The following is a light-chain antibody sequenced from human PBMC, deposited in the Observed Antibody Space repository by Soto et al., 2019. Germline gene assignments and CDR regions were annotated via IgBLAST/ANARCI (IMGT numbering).Light chain of an antibody. CDR3: QQSYSTHT. CDR2: AAS. Sequence: DIQMTQSPSSLSASVGDRVTITCRASQSISSYLNWYQQKPGKAPKLLIYAASSLQSGVPSRFSGSGSGTDFTLTISSLQPEEFATYYCQQSYSTHTFGGGTKVEIK. V-gene: IGKV1-39*01. CDR1: QSISSY. J-gene: IGKJ4*01.